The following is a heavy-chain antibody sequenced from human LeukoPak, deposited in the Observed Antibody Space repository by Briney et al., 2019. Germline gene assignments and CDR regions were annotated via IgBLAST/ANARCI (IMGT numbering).Heavy chain of an antibody. D-gene: IGHD7-27*01. CDR3: AMKLGTYYFDY. Sequence: ASVTVSFKASGYTFTTYGISWVRQAPGQGLEWVGWISPYNGNTKYAQKFQGRVTMTTDTSTSTASMELRSLRSDDTAVYYCAMKLGTYYFDYWGQGTLVTVSS. V-gene: IGHV1-18*01. CDR1: GYTFTTYG. J-gene: IGHJ4*02. CDR2: ISPYNGNT.